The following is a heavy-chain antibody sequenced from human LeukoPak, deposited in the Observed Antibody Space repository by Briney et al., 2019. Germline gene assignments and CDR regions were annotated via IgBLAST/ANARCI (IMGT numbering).Heavy chain of an antibody. CDR2: IIPIFGTA. CDR3: AREPRRGDFDY. V-gene: IGHV1-69*13. CDR1: GYTFTSYG. D-gene: IGHD2-15*01. Sequence: SVKVSCKASGYTFTSYGISWVRQAPGQGLEWMGGIIPIFGTANYAQKFQGRVTITADESTSTAYMELSSLRSEDTAVYYCAREPRRGDFDYWGQGTLVTVSS. J-gene: IGHJ4*02.